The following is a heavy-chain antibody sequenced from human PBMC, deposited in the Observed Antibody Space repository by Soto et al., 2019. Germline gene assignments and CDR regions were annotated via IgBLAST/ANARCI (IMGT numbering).Heavy chain of an antibody. CDR1: GFTFNKYG. J-gene: IGHJ4*02. CDR3: GNQEQGGDFAY. D-gene: IGHD3-16*01. Sequence: QVQLVESGGSVVQPGRSLRLSCAASGFTFNKYGMHWVRQAPGKGLEWVAAISSDGSSEYYADSVLGRFTISRDNPKNMLYLQINSLKSEVTAVYSGGNQEQGGDFAYWGQGTLVTVSS. CDR2: ISSDGSSE. V-gene: IGHV3-30*18.